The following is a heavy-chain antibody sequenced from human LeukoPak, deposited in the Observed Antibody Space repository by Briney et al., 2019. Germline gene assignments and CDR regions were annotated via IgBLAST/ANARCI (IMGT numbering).Heavy chain of an antibody. CDR2: INGDGRNI. J-gene: IGHJ6*02. D-gene: IGHD3-9*01. V-gene: IGHV3-74*01. CDR3: TRDLMDYDVSTGLHHYYMDV. CDR1: GFAFGSEA. Sequence: PGGSLRLSCAVSGFAFGSEAMSWVRQDPRKGLVWVSRINGDGRNINYADSVRGRFTISRDNAKNTLFLQMNTLRVEDTAVYYCTRDLMDYDVSTGLHHYYMDVWGQGTTVTVSS.